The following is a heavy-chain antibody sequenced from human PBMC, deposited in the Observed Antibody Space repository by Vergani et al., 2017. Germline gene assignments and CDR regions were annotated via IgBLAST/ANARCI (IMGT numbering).Heavy chain of an antibody. D-gene: IGHD3-22*01. V-gene: IGHV3-9*01. Sequence: EVQLVESGGGLVQPGRSLRLSCAASGFTFDDYAMHWVRQAPGKGLEWVSGISWNSGSIGYADSVKGRFTISRDNAKNSLYLQMNSLRAEDTAVYYCAKGPNLYSGYYFDYWGQGTLVTVSS. CDR3: AKGPNLYSGYYFDY. CDR2: ISWNSGSI. CDR1: GFTFDDYA. J-gene: IGHJ4*02.